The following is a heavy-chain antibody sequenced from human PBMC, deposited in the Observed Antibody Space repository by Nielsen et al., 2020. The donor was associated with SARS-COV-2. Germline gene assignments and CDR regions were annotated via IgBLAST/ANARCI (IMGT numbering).Heavy chain of an antibody. CDR2: IGTAGDT. CDR3: ARDREYSSSSGQGRKRNYYYYYGMDV. J-gene: IGHJ6*02. D-gene: IGHD6-6*01. Sequence: GESLKISCAASGFTFSRYDMHWVRQATGKGLEWVSAIGTAGDTYYPGSVKGRLTISRENAKNSLYLQMNSLRAGDTAVYYCARDREYSSSSGQGRKRNYYYYYGMDVWGQGTTVTVSS. V-gene: IGHV3-13*01. CDR1: GFTFSRYD.